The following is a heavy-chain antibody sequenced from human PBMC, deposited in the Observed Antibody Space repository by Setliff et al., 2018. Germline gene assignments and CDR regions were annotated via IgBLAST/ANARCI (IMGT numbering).Heavy chain of an antibody. CDR2: ISAYNGNT. CDR3: ARVSQYSSGWYYYYYYGMDV. CDR1: GYTFTSYG. V-gene: IGHV1-18*01. Sequence: GASVKVSCKASGYTFTSYGISWVRQAPGQGLEWMGWISAYNGNTNYAQKLQGRVTMTTDTSTSTAYMELSSVTAADTAVYYCARVSQYSSGWYYYYYYGMDVWGQGTTVTVSS. D-gene: IGHD6-19*01. J-gene: IGHJ6*02.